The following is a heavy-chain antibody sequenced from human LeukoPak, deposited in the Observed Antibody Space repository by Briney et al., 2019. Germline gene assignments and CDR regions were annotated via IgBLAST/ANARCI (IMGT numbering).Heavy chain of an antibody. D-gene: IGHD2-21*01. Sequence: GGSLRLSCAASGFTFDDYAMHWVRQAPGKGLEWVSGISWNSGSIGYADSVKGRFTISRDNAKNSLYLQMNSLRAEDTAVYYCAKVPGGYCASSTCWLDYWGQGTLVTVSS. J-gene: IGHJ4*02. V-gene: IGHV3-9*01. CDR2: ISWNSGSI. CDR1: GFTFDDYA. CDR3: AKVPGGYCASSTCWLDY.